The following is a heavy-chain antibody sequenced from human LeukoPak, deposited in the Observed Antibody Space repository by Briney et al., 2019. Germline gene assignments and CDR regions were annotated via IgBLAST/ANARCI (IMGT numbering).Heavy chain of an antibody. Sequence: SETLSLTCTVSGGSISSYYWSWIRQPPGKGLEWIGYIYYSGSTNYNPSLKSRVTISVNTSKIQFSLKLSSVTAADTAVYYCARYSSAWGPNFDYWGQGTLVTVSS. J-gene: IGHJ4*02. D-gene: IGHD6-19*01. CDR2: IYYSGST. V-gene: IGHV4-59*01. CDR3: ARYSSAWGPNFDY. CDR1: GGSISSYY.